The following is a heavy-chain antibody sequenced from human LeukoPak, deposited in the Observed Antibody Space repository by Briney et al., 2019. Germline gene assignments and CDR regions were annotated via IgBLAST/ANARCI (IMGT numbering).Heavy chain of an antibody. J-gene: IGHJ5*02. CDR2: ISSSSSYI. V-gene: IGHV3-21*01. CDR1: GFTFSSYS. D-gene: IGHD1-26*01. CDR3: ARGPARWSWELLISWFDP. Sequence: PGGSLRLSCAASGFTFSSYSMNWVRQAPGKGLEWVSSISSSSSYIYYADSVKGRFTISRDNAKNSLYLQMNSLRAEDTAVYYCARGPARWSWELLISWFDPWGQGTLVTVSS.